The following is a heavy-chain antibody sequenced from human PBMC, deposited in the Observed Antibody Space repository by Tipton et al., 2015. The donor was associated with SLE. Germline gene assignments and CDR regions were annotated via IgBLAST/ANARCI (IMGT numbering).Heavy chain of an antibody. CDR3: AKALAGTIYYYYMDV. CDR2: ISWNSGSI. V-gene: IGHV3-9*01. D-gene: IGHD6-19*01. CDR1: GFTFDDYT. J-gene: IGHJ6*03. Sequence: SLRLSCVASGFTFDDYTMHWVRQAPGKGLEWVSGISWNSGSIGYADSVKGRFTISRDNAKNSLYLQMNSLRAEDTAVYYCAKALAGTIYYYYMDVWGKGTTVTGSS.